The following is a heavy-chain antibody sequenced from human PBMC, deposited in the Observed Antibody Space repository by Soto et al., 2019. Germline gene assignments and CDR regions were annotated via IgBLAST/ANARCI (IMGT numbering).Heavy chain of an antibody. CDR1: GGSFGSSAYY. CDR3: SRRAPEGFDP. CDR2: INYSGTT. V-gene: IGHV4-39*02. J-gene: IGHJ5*02. Sequence: LSLTCAVSGGSFGSSAYYWGWIRQAPGKGLEWIGSINYSGTTYYNPPLKSRVTISVDTSKNHFSLKLSSVTAADTALYYCSRRAPEGFDPWGQGTLVTVSS.